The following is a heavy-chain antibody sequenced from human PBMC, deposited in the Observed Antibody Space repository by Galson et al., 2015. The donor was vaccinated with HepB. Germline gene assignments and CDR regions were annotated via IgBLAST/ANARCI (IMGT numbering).Heavy chain of an antibody. V-gene: IGHV1-69*13. CDR2: IIPIFGTA. CDR3: ARDPPSGSYPKSFDY. Sequence: SVKVSCKASGGTFSSYAISWVRQAPGQGLEWMGGIIPIFGTANYAQKFQGRVTITADESTSTAYMELSSLRSEDTAVYYCARDPPSGSYPKSFDYWGQGTLVTVSS. CDR1: GGTFSSYA. D-gene: IGHD1-26*01. J-gene: IGHJ4*02.